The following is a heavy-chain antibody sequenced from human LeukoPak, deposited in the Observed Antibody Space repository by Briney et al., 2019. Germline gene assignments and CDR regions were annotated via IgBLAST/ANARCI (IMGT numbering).Heavy chain of an antibody. V-gene: IGHV3-30*02. CDR3: AKDLGGVPATAIYY. Sequence: GGSLRLSCAASGFTFSSYGMHWVRQAPGKGLEWVAFIRYDGSNKYYADSVKGRFTISRDNSKNTLYLQMNSLRAEDTAVYYCAKDLGGVPATAIYYWGQGTLVTVSS. D-gene: IGHD2-2*01. J-gene: IGHJ4*02. CDR2: IRYDGSNK. CDR1: GFTFSSYG.